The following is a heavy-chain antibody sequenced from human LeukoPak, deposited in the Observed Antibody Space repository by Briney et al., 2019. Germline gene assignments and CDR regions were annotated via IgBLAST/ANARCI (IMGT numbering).Heavy chain of an antibody. J-gene: IGHJ4*02. Sequence: GGSLRLSCAASGFTFSTHDLNWVRQAPGKGLEWVSFISSRSSTIYYADSVKGRFTISRDSAKNSLYLQMNSLRAEDTALYYCAKDRTTYGDYERAFDYWGQGTLVTVSS. CDR3: AKDRTTYGDYERAFDY. V-gene: IGHV3-48*04. CDR2: ISSRSSTI. D-gene: IGHD4-17*01. CDR1: GFTFSTHD.